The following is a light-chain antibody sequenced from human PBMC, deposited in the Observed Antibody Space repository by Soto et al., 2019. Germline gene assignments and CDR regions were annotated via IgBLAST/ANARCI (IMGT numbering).Light chain of an antibody. CDR2: GNS. V-gene: IGLV1-40*01. CDR1: SSNIGAGYD. CDR3: QSYDSSLSGWV. J-gene: IGLJ3*02. Sequence: QAVVTQPPSVSGAPGQRVTISCTGSSSNIGAGYDVKWYQQLPGTAPKLLIHGNSNRPSGVPDRFSGSKSGTSASLAITGLQAEDEADYYCQSYDSSLSGWVFGGGTKVTVL.